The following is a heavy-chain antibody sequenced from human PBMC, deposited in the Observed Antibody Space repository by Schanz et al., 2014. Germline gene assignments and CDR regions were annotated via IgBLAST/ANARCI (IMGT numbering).Heavy chain of an antibody. CDR1: RFTFSSYD. Sequence: QVQLVESGGGVVQPGRSLRLSCVASRFTFSSYDIHWIRQAPGKGLEWVALISHDGSYTSSSDSVKGRFTISRDNSKNTLYLQMNSLRAEDTAVYYCARDRQQLVGRIGYYYGMDVWGQGTTVTVSS. D-gene: IGHD6-13*01. J-gene: IGHJ6*02. CDR3: ARDRQQLVGRIGYYYGMDV. V-gene: IGHV3-30*03. CDR2: ISHDGSYT.